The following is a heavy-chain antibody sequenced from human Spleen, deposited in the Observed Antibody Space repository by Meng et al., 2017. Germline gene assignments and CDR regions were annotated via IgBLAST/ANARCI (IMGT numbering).Heavy chain of an antibody. V-gene: IGHV3-33*08. Sequence: GESLKISCAASGFTFSDYYMSWIRQAPGKGLEWVAVIWYDGSNKYYADSVKGRFTISRDNSKNTLYLQMNSLRAEDTAVYYCARAGVTYYYDSSGLIEVNGAFDIWGQGTMVTVSS. CDR1: GFTFSDYY. CDR2: IWYDGSNK. J-gene: IGHJ3*02. D-gene: IGHD3-22*01. CDR3: ARAGVTYYYDSSGLIEVNGAFDI.